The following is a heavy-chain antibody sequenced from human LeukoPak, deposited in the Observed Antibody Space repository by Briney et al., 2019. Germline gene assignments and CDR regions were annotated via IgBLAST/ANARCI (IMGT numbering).Heavy chain of an antibody. CDR2: IIPIFGTA. J-gene: IGHJ4*02. V-gene: IGHV1-69*13. CDR3: ARMGSRGDYLGPLDY. Sequence: GASVKVSCKASGGTFSSYAISWVRQAPGQGLEWMGGIIPIFGTANYAQKFQGRVTITADESTSTAYMELSSLRSEDTAVYYCARMGSRGDYLGPLDYWGQGTLVTVSS. CDR1: GGTFSSYA. D-gene: IGHD4-17*01.